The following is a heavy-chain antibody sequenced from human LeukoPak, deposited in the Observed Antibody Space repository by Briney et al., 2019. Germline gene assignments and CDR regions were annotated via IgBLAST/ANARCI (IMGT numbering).Heavy chain of an antibody. CDR3: ARDPYSGYANWYFDL. D-gene: IGHD5-12*01. CDR1: GFTFSSYS. V-gene: IGHV3-21*01. Sequence: GGSLRLSCAASGFTFSSYSMNRVRQAPGKGLEWVSSISSSSSYIYYADSVKGRFTISRDNAKNSLYLQMNSLRAEDTAVYYCARDPYSGYANWYFDLWGRGTLVTVSS. J-gene: IGHJ2*01. CDR2: ISSSSSYI.